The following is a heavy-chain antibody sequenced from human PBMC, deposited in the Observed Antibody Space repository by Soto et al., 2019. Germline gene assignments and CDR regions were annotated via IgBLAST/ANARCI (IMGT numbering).Heavy chain of an antibody. V-gene: IGHV3-13*01. D-gene: IGHD3-16*01. Sequence: EVQLVESGGGLVQPGGSLRLSCAVSGFTFSGYDMHWVRQSTGKGLEWVSSIGAAGDTYYSDSVKGRFTISRENAKNSLYLQMNSLIAGDTAVYYCARGHDLNFWGQGTLVTV. CDR2: IGAAGDT. J-gene: IGHJ4*02. CDR1: GFTFSGYD. CDR3: ARGHDLNF.